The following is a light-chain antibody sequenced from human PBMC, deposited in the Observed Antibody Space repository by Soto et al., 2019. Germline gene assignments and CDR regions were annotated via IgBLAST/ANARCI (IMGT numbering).Light chain of an antibody. V-gene: IGKV1-39*01. CDR3: QQTYSAPFT. CDR1: QRLFSF. CDR2: TAY. Sequence: DIQMTQSPSSLSASVGDSVTLTCRASQRLFSFLNWYQQEPGRAPKLLISTAYKLQSGVPSRFSGSESGTEFTLTISSLQPEDFAIYFCQQTYSAPFTFGHGTKVDVK. J-gene: IGKJ3*01.